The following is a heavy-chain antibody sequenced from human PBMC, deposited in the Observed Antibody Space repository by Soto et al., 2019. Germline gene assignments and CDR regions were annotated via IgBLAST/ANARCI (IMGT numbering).Heavy chain of an antibody. V-gene: IGHV1-18*01. CDR3: ARERSITIFGNYDY. D-gene: IGHD3-3*01. CDR2: ISAYNGNT. CDR1: GYTFTSYG. J-gene: IGHJ4*02. Sequence: ASVKVSCKASGYTFTSYGISWVRQAPGQGLEWMGWISAYNGNTNYAQKLQGRVTMTTDTSTSQAYMELRSLRSDDTAVYYCARERSITIFGNYDYWGQGTLVTVSS.